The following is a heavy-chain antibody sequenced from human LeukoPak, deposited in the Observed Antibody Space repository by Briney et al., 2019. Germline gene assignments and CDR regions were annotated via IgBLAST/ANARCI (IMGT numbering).Heavy chain of an antibody. CDR1: GGSISSSSYY. V-gene: IGHV4-39*07. J-gene: IGHJ4*02. D-gene: IGHD5-12*01. CDR3: AREYSGYDLGPYFDY. Sequence: SETLSLTCTVSGGSISSSSYYWGWIRQPPGKGLEWIGSIYYSGSTYYNPSLKSRVTISVDTSKNQFSLKLSSVTAADTAVYYCAREYSGYDLGPYFDYWGQGTLVTVSS. CDR2: IYYSGST.